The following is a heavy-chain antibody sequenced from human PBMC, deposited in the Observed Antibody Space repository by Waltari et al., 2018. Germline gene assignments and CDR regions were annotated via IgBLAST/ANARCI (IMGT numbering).Heavy chain of an antibody. CDR3: TRGGNYDFWSHSPFVDP. V-gene: IGHV4-34*01. CDR2: IRHPGNT. D-gene: IGHD3-3*01. J-gene: IGHJ5*02. Sequence: QVQLQQCGAGLLKPSETLSLTCSVSGASFSSYYWGWVRHVPGKGLEWIGQIRHPGNTNYNPSLQSRVAISIDTSRNQFSLRVFSVTAADTGLYFCTRGGNYDFWSHSPFVDPWGQGTQVSVSS. CDR1: GASFSSYY.